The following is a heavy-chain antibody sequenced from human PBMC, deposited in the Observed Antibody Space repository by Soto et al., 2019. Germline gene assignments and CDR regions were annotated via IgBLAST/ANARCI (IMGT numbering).Heavy chain of an antibody. V-gene: IGHV3-9*01. J-gene: IGHJ1*01. CDR1: GFTFDDYG. CDR3: VTDIERKRVATAPRD. Sequence: EVQLVESGGGLVQPGRSLRLSCAASGFTFDDYGMHWVRQGPGKGLEWVSGISWNSIFIGYADSVKGRFTISRDNAKNSLYLQMNSLRPEDTALYYCVTDIERKRVATAPRDWGQGTLVTVSS. CDR2: ISWNSIFI. D-gene: IGHD1-1*01.